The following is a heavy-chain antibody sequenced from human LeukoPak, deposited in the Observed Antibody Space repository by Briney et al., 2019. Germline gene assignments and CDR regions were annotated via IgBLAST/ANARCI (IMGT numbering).Heavy chain of an antibody. CDR2: VTWNSGII. CDR1: GFTFDDFA. J-gene: IGHJ4*02. Sequence: GRSLRLSCAASGFTFDDFAMHWVRQTPGKGREWVSGVTWNSGIIGYADSVKGRFTISRDNAKNSLYLQMNSLRPEDAALYYCAKGGIVDSVLDYWGQGTLVTVSS. D-gene: IGHD5-18*01. V-gene: IGHV3-9*01. CDR3: AKGGIVDSVLDY.